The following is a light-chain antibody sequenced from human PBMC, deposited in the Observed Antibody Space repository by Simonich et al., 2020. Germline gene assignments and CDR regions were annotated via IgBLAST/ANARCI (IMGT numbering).Light chain of an antibody. Sequence: DIVMTQSPDSLAVSLGERATINCKSSQSVLYSSNNKNYLAWYTQKPGQPPKLLIYWASTRESGVPDRFSGSGSGTDFTLTISSLQAEDVAVYYCQQYYSTPHTFGQGTKLEIK. J-gene: IGKJ2*01. CDR3: QQYYSTPHT. CDR1: QSVLYSSNNKNY. V-gene: IGKV4-1*01. CDR2: WAS.